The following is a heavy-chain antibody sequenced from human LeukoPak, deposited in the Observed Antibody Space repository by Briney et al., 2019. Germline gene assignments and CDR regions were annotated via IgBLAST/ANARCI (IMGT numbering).Heavy chain of an antibody. V-gene: IGHV3-48*04. J-gene: IGHJ4*02. CDR3: ARDYCTNGVCFFDY. D-gene: IGHD2-8*01. CDR2: NSSSSSTI. CDR1: GFTFSSYS. Sequence: PGGSLRLSCAASGFTFSSYSMNWVRQAPGKGLEWVSYNSSSSSTIYYADSVKGRFTISRDNAKNSLYLQMNSLRAEDTAVYYRARDYCTNGVCFFDYWGQGTLVTVSS.